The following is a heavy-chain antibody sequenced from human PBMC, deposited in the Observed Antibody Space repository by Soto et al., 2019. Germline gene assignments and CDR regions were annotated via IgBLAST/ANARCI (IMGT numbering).Heavy chain of an antibody. J-gene: IGHJ6*03. V-gene: IGHV3-11*01. CDR3: ARLSSNSYVNYYYYYMDV. CDR1: GFTFSDYY. D-gene: IGHD4-4*01. Sequence: GGSLRLSCAASGFTFSDYYMSWIRQAPGKGLEWVSYISSSGSTIYYADSVKGRFTISRDNAKNSLYLQMSSLRAEDTAVYYCARLSSNSYVNYYYYYMDVWGKGTTVTLSS. CDR2: ISSSGSTI.